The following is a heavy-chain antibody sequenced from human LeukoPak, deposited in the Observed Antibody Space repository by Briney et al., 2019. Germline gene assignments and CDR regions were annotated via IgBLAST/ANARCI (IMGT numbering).Heavy chain of an antibody. J-gene: IGHJ4*02. V-gene: IGHV3-74*01. Sequence: GGSLRLSCAASGFTFSSYWMHWVRQAPGKGLVWVSRINSDGSSTSYADSVRGRFSISRDNAKNTLYLQMNSLRADDTAVYYCARGLSGYASSLGYWGQGTLVTVSA. CDR1: GFTFSSYW. CDR3: ARGLSGYASSLGY. CDR2: INSDGSST. D-gene: IGHD6-6*01.